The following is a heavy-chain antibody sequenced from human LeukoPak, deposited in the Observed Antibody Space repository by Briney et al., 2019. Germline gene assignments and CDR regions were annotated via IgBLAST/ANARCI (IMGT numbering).Heavy chain of an antibody. CDR1: GFTVSSNY. V-gene: IGHV3-66*04. Sequence: GGSLRLSCAASGFTVSSNYMSWVRQAPGKGLEWVSVIYSGGSTYYAGSVKGRFTISRDNSKNTLYLQMNSLRAEDTAVYYCARLWGGIAAAGTLWFDPWGQGTLVTISS. CDR2: IYSGGST. D-gene: IGHD6-13*01. J-gene: IGHJ5*02. CDR3: ARLWGGIAAAGTLWFDP.